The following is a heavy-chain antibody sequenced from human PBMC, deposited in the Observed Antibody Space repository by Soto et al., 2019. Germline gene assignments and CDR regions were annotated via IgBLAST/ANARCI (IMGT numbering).Heavy chain of an antibody. Sequence: QVQLQESGPGLVKPSGTLSLTCAVSGASISNGFWWSWVRQPPGKGLEWIGEIYHSGSTNHNPSLKSRVTISLDKSNNQLSLRLTSVTAADTAVDYCAACSGWWRRDYWGQGTLVTVSS. D-gene: IGHD6-19*01. CDR1: GASISNGFW. CDR2: IYHSGST. J-gene: IGHJ4*02. CDR3: AACSGWWRRDY. V-gene: IGHV4-4*02.